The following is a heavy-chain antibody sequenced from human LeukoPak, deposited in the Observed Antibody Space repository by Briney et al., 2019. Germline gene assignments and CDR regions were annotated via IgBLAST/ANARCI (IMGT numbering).Heavy chain of an antibody. D-gene: IGHD1-26*01. CDR1: GFTFSSYG. Sequence: GGSLRLSCAASGFTFSSYGVHWVRQAPGKGLEWVAVISYDGSNKYYADSVKGRFTISRDNSKNTLYLQMNSLRAEDTAVYYCAKAIVGAAFDYWGQGTLVTVSS. J-gene: IGHJ4*02. V-gene: IGHV3-30*18. CDR3: AKAIVGAAFDY. CDR2: ISYDGSNK.